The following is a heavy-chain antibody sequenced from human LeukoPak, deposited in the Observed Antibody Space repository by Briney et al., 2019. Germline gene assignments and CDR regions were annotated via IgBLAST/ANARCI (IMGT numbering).Heavy chain of an antibody. V-gene: IGHV3-30-3*01. CDR3: ARGGVVIRPYYFDY. J-gene: IGHJ4*02. CDR2: ISYDGSNK. D-gene: IGHD3-3*01. Sequence: PGRSLRLSCAASGFTFSSYAMHWVRQAPGKGLEWVAVISYDGSNKYYADSVKGRFTISRDNSKNTLYLQMNSLRAEDTAVYYCARGGVVIRPYYFDYWGQGTLVTVSS. CDR1: GFTFSSYA.